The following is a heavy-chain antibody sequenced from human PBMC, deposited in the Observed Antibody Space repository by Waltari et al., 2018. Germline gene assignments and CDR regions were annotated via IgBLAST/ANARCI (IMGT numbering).Heavy chain of an antibody. CDR2: IYSGGRT. V-gene: IGHV3-23*03. D-gene: IGHD3-10*01. J-gene: IGHJ4*02. Sequence: EVQLLESGGGLVQPGGSLRLSCAASGFTFSSYAMSWVRQAPGKGLEWVSVIYSGGRTYYADSVKGRFTISRDNSKNTLYLQMNSLRAEDTAVYYCAKDRASYYYGYYFDYWGQGTLVTVSS. CDR3: AKDRASYYYGYYFDY. CDR1: GFTFSSYA.